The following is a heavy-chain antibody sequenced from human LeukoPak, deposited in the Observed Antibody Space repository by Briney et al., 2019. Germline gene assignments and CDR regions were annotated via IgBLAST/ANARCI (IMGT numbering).Heavy chain of an antibody. CDR1: GYTFTGYY. CDR2: INPNSGGT. V-gene: IGHV1-2*06. J-gene: IGHJ4*02. D-gene: IGHD3-22*01. Sequence: ASVKVSCKASGYTFTGYYMHWVRQAPGQGLEWMGRINPNSGGTNYAQKFQGRVTMTRDTSISTAYMELSSLRSEDTAVYYCASYSGYSTPFRYWGQGTLVTVSS. CDR3: ASYSGYSTPFRY.